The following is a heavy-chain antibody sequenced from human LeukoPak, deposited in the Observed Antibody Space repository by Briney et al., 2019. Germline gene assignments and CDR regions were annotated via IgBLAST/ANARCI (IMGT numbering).Heavy chain of an antibody. Sequence: ASETLSLTCTVSGGSISSYYWSWIRQPPGKGLEWIGYIYYSGSTNYNPSLKSRVTISVDTSKNQFSLKLNSVTAADTAVYYCARDDNTGSYSSSWFDPWGQGTLVTVSS. D-gene: IGHD1-26*01. CDR2: IYYSGST. CDR3: ARDDNTGSYSSSWFDP. V-gene: IGHV4-59*01. J-gene: IGHJ5*02. CDR1: GGSISSYY.